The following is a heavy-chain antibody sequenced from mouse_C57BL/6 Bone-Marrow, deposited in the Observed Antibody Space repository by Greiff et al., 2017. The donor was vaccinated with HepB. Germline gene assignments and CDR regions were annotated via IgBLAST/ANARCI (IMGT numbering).Heavy chain of an antibody. CDR3: TTNYGNYVWFAY. Sequence: VQLKESGAELVRPGASVKLSCTASGFNIKDDYMHWVKQRPEQGLEWIGWIDPENGDTEYASKFQGKATITADTSSNTAYLQLSSLTSEDTAVYYCTTNYGNYVWFAYWGQGTLVTVSA. J-gene: IGHJ3*01. CDR2: IDPENGDT. D-gene: IGHD2-1*01. CDR1: GFNIKDDY. V-gene: IGHV14-4*01.